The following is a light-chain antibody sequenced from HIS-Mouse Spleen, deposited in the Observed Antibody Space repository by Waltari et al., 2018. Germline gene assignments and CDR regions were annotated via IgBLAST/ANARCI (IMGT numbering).Light chain of an antibody. CDR3: YSTDSSGNHRV. Sequence: SYELTQPPSVSVSPGQTARIPCSGDALPHQYAYWYQQKSGQAPVLVIYEDSKRPSGIPERFSGSSSGTMATLTISGAQVEDEADYYCYSTDSSGNHRVFGGGTKLTVL. CDR1: ALPHQY. V-gene: IGLV3-10*01. J-gene: IGLJ2*01. CDR2: EDS.